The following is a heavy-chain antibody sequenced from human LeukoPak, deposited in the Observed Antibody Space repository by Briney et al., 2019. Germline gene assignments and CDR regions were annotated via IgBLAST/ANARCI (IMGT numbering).Heavy chain of an antibody. J-gene: IGHJ4*02. CDR1: GFTFSSYA. Sequence: PGGSLRLSCAASGFTFSSYAMHWVRQAPGKGLEWVAVISYDGSNKYYADSVKGRFTISRDNSKNTLYLQMSSLRAEDTAVYYCARGRFYDILTGYNDYWGQGTLVTVSS. CDR3: ARGRFYDILTGYNDY. D-gene: IGHD3-9*01. V-gene: IGHV3-30*04. CDR2: ISYDGSNK.